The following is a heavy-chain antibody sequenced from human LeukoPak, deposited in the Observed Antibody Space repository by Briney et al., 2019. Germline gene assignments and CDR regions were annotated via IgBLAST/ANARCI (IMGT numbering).Heavy chain of an antibody. J-gene: IGHJ4*02. V-gene: IGHV3-15*07. CDR2: IRRSAYGAPT. CDR1: GFPLSDAW. D-gene: IGHD5/OR15-5a*01. CDR3: TSGYSVARHDHY. Sequence: GXSLRLSCAVSGFPLSDAWMNWVRQAPGKGLEWVGRIRRSAYGAPTDYAAPVKGRFIITRDDPRNMLYLQMNSLKTADTAVYFCTSGYSVARHDHYWGPATLVIVSS.